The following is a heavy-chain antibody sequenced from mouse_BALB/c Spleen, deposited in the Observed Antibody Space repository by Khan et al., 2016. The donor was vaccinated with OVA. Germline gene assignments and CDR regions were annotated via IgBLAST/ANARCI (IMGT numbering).Heavy chain of an antibody. CDR3: EGGGAAYYRNDGGAMEY. J-gene: IGHJ4*01. CDR2: INTHSGVP. D-gene: IGHD2-12*01. Sequence: QIQLVQSGPELKKPGETVRISCKASGYTFTTAGIQWVQKMPGKGLKWIGWINTHSGVPKYAEDFKGRFAFSLEISVNTAYLQITNLKNEDTATYFSEGGGAAYYRNDGGAMEYWGQGTSVTVSS. V-gene: IGHV9-4*02. CDR1: GYTFTTAG.